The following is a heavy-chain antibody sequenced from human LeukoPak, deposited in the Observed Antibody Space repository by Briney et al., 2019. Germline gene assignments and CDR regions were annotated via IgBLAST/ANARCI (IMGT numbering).Heavy chain of an antibody. J-gene: IGHJ4*02. CDR1: GFTFSSYG. CDR3: AKDERYGPQSYYFDY. D-gene: IGHD5-18*01. Sequence: SGGSLRFSCAASGFTFSSYGMNWVRQAPGKGLEWVSFISSSSSYIYYADSVKGRFTISGDNAKNSLYLQMNSLRAEDTAVYYCAKDERYGPQSYYFDYWGQGTLVTVSS. V-gene: IGHV3-21*01. CDR2: ISSSSSYI.